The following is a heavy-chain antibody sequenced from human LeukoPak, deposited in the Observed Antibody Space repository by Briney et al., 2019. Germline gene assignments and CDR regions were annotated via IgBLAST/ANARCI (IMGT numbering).Heavy chain of an antibody. J-gene: IGHJ1*01. D-gene: IGHD6-13*01. Sequence: GESLKISCQASGYMFALYWIGWVRQLPGKGLEWMGVIYPGDSTVMHSPTLQGQVTMSVDKSINTAYLQWSSLKTSDSAMYYCAKLSSGSWADTESFHHWGQGTLVTVSS. V-gene: IGHV5-51*01. CDR1: GYMFALYW. CDR2: IYPGDSTV. CDR3: AKLSSGSWADTESFHH.